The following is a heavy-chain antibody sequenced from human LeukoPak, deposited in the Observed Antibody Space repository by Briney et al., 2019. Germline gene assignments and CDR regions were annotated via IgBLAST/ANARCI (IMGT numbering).Heavy chain of an antibody. Sequence: GGSLRLSCAASGFTFSDYYMSWIRQAPGKGLEWVSYISSSGSTIYYADSVKGRFTISRDNAKNSLYLQMNGLRAEDTAVYYCATSSYDSSGYRQDLDYWGQGTLVTVSS. CDR2: ISSSGSTI. CDR3: ATSSYDSSGYRQDLDY. V-gene: IGHV3-11*01. D-gene: IGHD3-22*01. J-gene: IGHJ4*02. CDR1: GFTFSDYY.